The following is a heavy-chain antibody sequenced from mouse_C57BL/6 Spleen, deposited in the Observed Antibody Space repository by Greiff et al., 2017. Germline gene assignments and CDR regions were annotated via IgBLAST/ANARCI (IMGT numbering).Heavy chain of an antibody. J-gene: IGHJ3*01. CDR3: ARGGGIYDYDVAY. D-gene: IGHD2-4*01. CDR1: GYTFTSYW. Sequence: QVQLQQSGAELAKPGASVKLSCKASGYTFTSYWMHWVKQRPGQGLEWIGYINPSSGYTKYNQKFKDKATLTADKSASTAYLQLSSLTYEDSAVYYCARGGGIYDYDVAYWGQGTLVTVSA. V-gene: IGHV1-7*01. CDR2: INPSSGYT.